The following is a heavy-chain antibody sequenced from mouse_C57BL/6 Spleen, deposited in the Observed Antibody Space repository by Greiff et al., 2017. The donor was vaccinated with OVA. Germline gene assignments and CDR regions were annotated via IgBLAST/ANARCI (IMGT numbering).Heavy chain of an antibody. CDR3: ARSRSDYYGRRDYFDY. CDR1: GYTFTSYW. CDR2: IDPSDSYT. J-gene: IGHJ2*01. D-gene: IGHD1-1*01. V-gene: IGHV1-69*01. Sequence: QVQLQQPGAELVMPGASVKLSCKASGYTFTSYWMHWVKQRPGQGLEWIGEIDPSDSYTTYNQKFKGKSTLPVDKSSSQAYMQLRSLTCEDSAVYYCARSRSDYYGRRDYFDYWGQGTTLTVSS.